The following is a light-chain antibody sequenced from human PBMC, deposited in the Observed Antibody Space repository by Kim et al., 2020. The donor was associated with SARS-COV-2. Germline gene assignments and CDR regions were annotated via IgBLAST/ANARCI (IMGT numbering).Light chain of an antibody. CDR1: NIGSKS. J-gene: IGLJ2*01. CDR3: QVCDSGVV. Sequence: SYGLTQPPSVSVAPGKTARITCGGNNIGSKSVHWYQQKPGQAPVLVIYYDSDRPSGIPERFSGSNSGNTATLTISRVEAGDEADYYCQVCDSGVVFGGGTQLTVL. V-gene: IGLV3-21*04. CDR2: YDS.